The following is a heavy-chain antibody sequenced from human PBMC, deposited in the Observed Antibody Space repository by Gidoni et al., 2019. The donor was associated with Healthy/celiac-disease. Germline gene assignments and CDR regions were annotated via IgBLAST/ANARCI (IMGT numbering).Heavy chain of an antibody. CDR3: ARTNVLAAAGFHNWFDP. CDR1: GFSLSTSGMC. V-gene: IGHV2-70*15. Sequence: QVTLRESGPALVQPTQTLTLTCTFSGFSLSTSGMCVSWIRQPPGKALEWLARIEWDDDKYYSTSLKTRLTISKDTSKNQVVLTMTNMDPVDTATYYCARTNVLAAAGFHNWFDPWGQGTLVTVSS. D-gene: IGHD6-13*01. CDR2: IEWDDDK. J-gene: IGHJ5*02.